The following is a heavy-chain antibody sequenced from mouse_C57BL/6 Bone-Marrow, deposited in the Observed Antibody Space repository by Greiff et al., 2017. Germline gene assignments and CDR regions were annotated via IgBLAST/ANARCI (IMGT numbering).Heavy chain of an antibody. CDR2: IHPNSGST. V-gene: IGHV1-64*01. CDR3: ARDDGYYVWYFDV. D-gene: IGHD2-3*01. CDR1: GYTFTSYW. J-gene: IGHJ1*03. Sequence: QVQLQQPGAELVMPGASVKLSCKASGYTFTSYWMHWVKQRPGQGLEWIGMIHPNSGSTNYNEKFKSKATLTVDKSSSTAYMQLSSLTSEDSAVYYCARDDGYYVWYFDVWGTGTTVTVSS.